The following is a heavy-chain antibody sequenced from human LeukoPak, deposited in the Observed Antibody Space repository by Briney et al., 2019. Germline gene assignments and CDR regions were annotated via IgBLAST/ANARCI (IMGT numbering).Heavy chain of an antibody. J-gene: IGHJ4*02. CDR2: IWANGITK. Sequence: GGSLRLSCVASGFTFSGHGMHWVRQAPGKGLEWVAVIWANGITKHYADSVKGRFTISRDNSRSTLYLQMTSLTAEDTAIYYCARDPSFYADDYWGQGTQVTVSS. CDR1: GFTFSGHG. CDR3: ARDPSFYADDY. D-gene: IGHD2/OR15-2a*01. V-gene: IGHV3-33*01.